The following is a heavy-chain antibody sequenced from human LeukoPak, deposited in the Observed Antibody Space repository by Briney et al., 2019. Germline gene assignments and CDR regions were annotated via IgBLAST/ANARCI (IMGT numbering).Heavy chain of an antibody. Sequence: ALVKVSCKASGYTFTGYYMHWVRQAPGQGLEWMGWINPNSGGTDYAQKFQGRVTMTRDTSISTAYMELSRLRSDDTAVYYCAGGNYYDSTAPAYWGQGTLVTVSS. D-gene: IGHD3-22*01. CDR2: INPNSGGT. CDR1: GYTFTGYY. J-gene: IGHJ4*02. CDR3: AGGNYYDSTAPAY. V-gene: IGHV1-2*02.